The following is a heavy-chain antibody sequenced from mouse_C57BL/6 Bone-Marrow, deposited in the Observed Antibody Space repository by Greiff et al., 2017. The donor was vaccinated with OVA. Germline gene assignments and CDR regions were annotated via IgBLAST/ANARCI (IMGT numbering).Heavy chain of an antibody. CDR1: GFTFSSYA. D-gene: IGHD2-4*01. Sequence: EVKLVESGEGLVKPGGSLKLSCAASGFTFSSYAMSWVRQTPEKRLEWVAYISSGGDYIYYADTVKGRFTISRDNARNTLYLQMSSLKSEDTAMYYCTRESYDFFAYWGQGTLVTVSA. CDR3: TRESYDFFAY. V-gene: IGHV5-9-1*02. CDR2: ISSGGDYI. J-gene: IGHJ3*01.